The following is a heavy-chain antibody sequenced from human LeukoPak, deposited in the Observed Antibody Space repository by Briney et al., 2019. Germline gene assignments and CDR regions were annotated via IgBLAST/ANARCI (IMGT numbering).Heavy chain of an antibody. CDR3: AREGILYSSSWYGHYGMDV. Sequence: GASVKVSCKASGYTFTSYDINWVRQATGQGLEWMGWMNPNSGNTGYAQKFQGRVTMTRNTSISTAYMELSSLRSEDTAVYYCAREGILYSSSWYGHYGMDVWGQGTTVTVSS. CDR2: MNPNSGNT. CDR1: GYTFTSYD. V-gene: IGHV1-8*01. J-gene: IGHJ6*02. D-gene: IGHD6-13*01.